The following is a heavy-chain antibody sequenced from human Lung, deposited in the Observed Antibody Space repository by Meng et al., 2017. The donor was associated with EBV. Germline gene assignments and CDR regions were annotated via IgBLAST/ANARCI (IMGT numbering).Heavy chain of an antibody. J-gene: IGHJ4*02. Sequence: QVQLVQSGAEVKKPGASVKVSCKASGYTFTGYYMHWVRQAPGQGLEWMGRINPNSGGTNYAQKFQGRVTMTRDTSTSTVHMEVSSLRSADTAVYYCARASRVLGGFDYWGQGTLVTVSS. D-gene: IGHD3-16*01. V-gene: IGHV1-2*06. CDR1: GYTFTGYY. CDR3: ARASRVLGGFDY. CDR2: INPNSGGT.